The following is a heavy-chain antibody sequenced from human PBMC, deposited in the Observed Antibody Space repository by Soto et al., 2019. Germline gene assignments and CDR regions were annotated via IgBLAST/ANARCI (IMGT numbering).Heavy chain of an antibody. V-gene: IGHV1-69*06. CDR3: AREAAAGRNWFDP. CDR2: INPIFGTA. D-gene: IGHD6-13*01. CDR1: GDTFSSNA. J-gene: IGHJ5*02. Sequence: QVQLVQSGAEVKKPGSSVKVSCKASGDTFSSNAINWVRQAPGQGLEWMGGINPIFGTAKYAQKLQGRVTITADKSPSTAYMELSSLRSEDTAVYYCAREAAAGRNWFDPWGQGTLVTVSS.